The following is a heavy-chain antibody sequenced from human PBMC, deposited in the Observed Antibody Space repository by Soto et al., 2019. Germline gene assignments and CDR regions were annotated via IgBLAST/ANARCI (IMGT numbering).Heavy chain of an antibody. D-gene: IGHD3-3*01. CDR2: IYYSGST. J-gene: IGHJ6*03. Sequence: SETLSLTCTASGGSISSYYWSWIRQPPGKGMEWIGYIYYSGSTNYNPSLKSRVTISVDTSKNQFSLKLSSVTAADTAVYYCARFRSITIFGVVTPPYMDVWGKGTTVTVSS. CDR1: GGSISSYY. V-gene: IGHV4-59*08. CDR3: ARFRSITIFGVVTPPYMDV.